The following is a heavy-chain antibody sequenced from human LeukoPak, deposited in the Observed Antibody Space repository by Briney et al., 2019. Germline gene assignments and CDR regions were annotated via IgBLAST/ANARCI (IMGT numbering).Heavy chain of an antibody. Sequence: GGSLRLSCTASGFTFGDYAMSWVRQAPRKGLEGVGFIRSKAYGAKTEYAASVKGRVTISTDDSKSIAYLQRNSLKTEDTAVYYCTRDRRTWEQLFDYWGQGTLVTVSS. CDR1: GFTFGDYA. CDR2: IRSKAYGAKT. CDR3: TRDRRTWEQLFDY. J-gene: IGHJ4*02. V-gene: IGHV3-49*04. D-gene: IGHD1-26*01.